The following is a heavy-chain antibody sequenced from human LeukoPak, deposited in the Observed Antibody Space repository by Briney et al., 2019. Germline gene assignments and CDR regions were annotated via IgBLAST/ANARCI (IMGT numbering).Heavy chain of an antibody. CDR1: GFTFSNYA. Sequence: PGGSLRLSRAASGFTFSNYAMSWVRQAPGKGLEWVSTISNANGDTYYADSVKGRFTISRDNSKNTLYLQMNSLTGEDTAIYYCAKATGNLGNWGQGTLVTLSS. V-gene: IGHV3-23*01. CDR2: ISNANGDT. J-gene: IGHJ4*02. D-gene: IGHD1-1*01. CDR3: AKATGNLGN.